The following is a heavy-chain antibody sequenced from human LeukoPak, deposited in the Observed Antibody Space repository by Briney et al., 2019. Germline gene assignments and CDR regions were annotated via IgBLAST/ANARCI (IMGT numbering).Heavy chain of an antibody. CDR2: ISSRSSFT. D-gene: IGHD3-22*01. CDR1: GFIFSDYY. J-gene: IGHJ4*02. Sequence: GGSLRLSCAASGFIFSDYYMSWIRQAPGKGLEWISYISSRSSFTNYADSVKGRFTISRDNSMDTLYLQMNSLRAEDTAVYYCAKRGYYYDSSAYYYFDYWGQGTLVTVSS. CDR3: AKRGYYYDSSAYYYFDY. V-gene: IGHV3-11*03.